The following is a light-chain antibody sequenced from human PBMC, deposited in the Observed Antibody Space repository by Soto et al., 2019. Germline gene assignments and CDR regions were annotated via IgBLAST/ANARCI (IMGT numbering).Light chain of an antibody. J-gene: IGLJ1*01. CDR1: SSDVGGYNY. V-gene: IGLV2-14*01. CDR3: SLYTSSSTYV. Sequence: SALTQPASVSGSPGQSITISCTGTSSDVGGYNYVSWSQQHPGKAPQLMIYEVSKRPSGVSNRFSGSKSGNTASLTISGLQAEDEADYYCSLYTSSSTYVFGTGTKVTAL. CDR2: EVS.